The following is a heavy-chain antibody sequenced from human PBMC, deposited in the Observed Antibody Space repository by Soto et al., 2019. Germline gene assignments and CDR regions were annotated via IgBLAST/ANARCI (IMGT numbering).Heavy chain of an antibody. V-gene: IGHV3-23*01. CDR3: AKDQGSSWYEIDY. J-gene: IGHJ4*02. Sequence: GGALRLSFAASGFIFSNYAVTWGRQAPGKGLEWVSTISGSGGSTYYADSVKGRFTISRDNSKNTLYLQMNSLRAEDTAVYYCAKDQGSSWYEIDYWGQGTLVTVSS. D-gene: IGHD6-13*01. CDR1: GFIFSNYA. CDR2: ISGSGGST.